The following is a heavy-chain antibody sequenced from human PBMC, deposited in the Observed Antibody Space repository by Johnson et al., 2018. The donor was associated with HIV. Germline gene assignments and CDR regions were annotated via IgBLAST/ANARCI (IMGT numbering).Heavy chain of an antibody. CDR2: ISYDGSNK. Sequence: QVQLVESGGGVVQPGRSLRLSCAASGFTFSSYAMSWVRQAPGKGLEWVAAISYDGSNKYYADSVKDRFTISRDNSKNTLCLQMNSLRPEDTAVFYCARDSGQSFGACDIWGQGTMVTVSS. V-gene: IGHV3-30-3*01. D-gene: IGHD3-10*01. CDR1: GFTFSSYA. J-gene: IGHJ3*02. CDR3: ARDSGQSFGACDI.